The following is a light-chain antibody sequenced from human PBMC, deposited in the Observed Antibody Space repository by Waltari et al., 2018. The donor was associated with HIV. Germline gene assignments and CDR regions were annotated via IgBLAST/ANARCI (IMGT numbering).Light chain of an antibody. CDR2: AAA. CDR1: QNINNY. V-gene: IGKV1-39*01. CDR3: QHART. Sequence: DIQMTQSPSSVSASVGDRVTITCRTNQNINNYIYWYQHKPGKAPKLLIYAAASLQSGVPSRFGGSGDGTEFTRTISSLQPEDFTSHYCQHARTFGQGTKVEIK. J-gene: IGKJ1*01.